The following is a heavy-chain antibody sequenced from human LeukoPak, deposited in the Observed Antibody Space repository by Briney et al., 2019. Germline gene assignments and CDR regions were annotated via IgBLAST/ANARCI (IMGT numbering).Heavy chain of an antibody. Sequence: GGSLRLSCAASGFTFSSYEMNWVRQATGKGLEWVSYISSSGSTIYYADSVKGRFTISRDNAKNSLYLQMNSLRAEDTAVYYCAELGITMIGGVWGKGTTVTISS. J-gene: IGHJ6*04. CDR3: AELGITMIGGV. CDR1: GFTFSSYE. CDR2: ISSSGSTI. V-gene: IGHV3-48*03. D-gene: IGHD3-10*02.